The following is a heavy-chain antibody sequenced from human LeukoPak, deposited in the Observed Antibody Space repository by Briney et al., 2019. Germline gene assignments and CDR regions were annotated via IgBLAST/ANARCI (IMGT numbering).Heavy chain of an antibody. CDR2: INHSGST. V-gene: IGHV4-34*01. CDR1: GGSFSGYY. Sequence: SETLSLTCAAYGGSFSGYYWSWIRQPPGKGLEWIGDINHSGSTTYNPSLKSRVSISVDTSKNQFSLKLSSVTAADTAVYYCARGHYWGTARRYWFDPWGQGSLVTVSS. CDR3: ARGHYWGTARRYWFDP. D-gene: IGHD2-21*01. J-gene: IGHJ5*02.